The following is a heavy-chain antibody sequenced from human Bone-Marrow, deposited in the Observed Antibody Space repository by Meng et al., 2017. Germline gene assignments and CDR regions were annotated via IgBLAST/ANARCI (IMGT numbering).Heavy chain of an antibody. J-gene: IGHJ3*02. CDR3: ARGPSSGAFDI. CDR1: GYTFTDYF. Sequence: ASVKVSCKASGYTFTDYFMHWRRQAPGQRLEWMGYIDPNSGGTTFAQKFQGRVTMTRDTSISTVYMDLYSMTSDDTAVYYCARGPSSGAFDIWGQGTMVTVSS. V-gene: IGHV1-2*02. CDR2: IDPNSGGT.